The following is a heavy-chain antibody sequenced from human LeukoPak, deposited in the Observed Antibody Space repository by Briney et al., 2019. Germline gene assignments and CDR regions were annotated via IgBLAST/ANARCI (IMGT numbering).Heavy chain of an antibody. V-gene: IGHV4-4*07. CDR2: TYTSGST. D-gene: IGHD2-2*01. CDR3: ARDLRVDIVVVPAAKIFDP. Sequence: PSETLSLTCTVSGGSISSYYWSWIRQPAGKGLEWIGRTYTSGSTNYNPSLKSRVTMSVDTSKNQFSLKLSSVTAADTAVYYCARDLRVDIVVVPAAKIFDPWGQGTLVTVSS. J-gene: IGHJ5*02. CDR1: GGSISSYY.